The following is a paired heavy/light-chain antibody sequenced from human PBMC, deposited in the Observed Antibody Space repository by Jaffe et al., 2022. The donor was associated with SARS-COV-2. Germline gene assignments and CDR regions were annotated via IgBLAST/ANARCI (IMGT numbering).Heavy chain of an antibody. V-gene: IGHV4-59*01. J-gene: IGHJ6*03. D-gene: IGHD2-15*01. Sequence: QVHLQESGPGLVRSSETLSLTCFVSGGSMSTDYWSWVRQPPGKGLEWIGFISNSGNTNYNSSLKSRVTISADTSKNQFSLKLTSVTAADTAMYYCARVSVTLKPYSSYFYLDVWGKGTTVTVSS. CDR1: GGSMSTDY. CDR3: ARVSVTLKPYSSYFYLDV. CDR2: ISNSGNT.
Light chain of an antibody. CDR2: GAS. Sequence: EIVLTQSPGTLSLSPGERATLSCRASQPVSRSYFAWYQQKRGQAPRLLIFGASNRATGIPDRFSGSGSGTDFTLTISRLDPEDFAVYFCQQYGGSPPGLSFGGGTKVEFK. V-gene: IGKV3-20*01. CDR1: QPVSRSY. CDR3: QQYGGSPPGLS. J-gene: IGKJ4*01.